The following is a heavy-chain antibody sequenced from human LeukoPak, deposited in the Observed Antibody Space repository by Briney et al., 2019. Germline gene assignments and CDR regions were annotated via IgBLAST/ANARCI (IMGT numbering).Heavy chain of an antibody. CDR3: ARASSSGYYWFQN. Sequence: ASVKVSCKASGGTFSSYALSWVRQAPGQGLEWMGGIIPILGSSNYAQKFQGRVTFTTDESTSIVYMELSSLSSEDTAVYYCARASSSGYYWFQNWGQGTLVTVSS. D-gene: IGHD3-22*01. CDR1: GGTFSSYA. V-gene: IGHV1-69*05. CDR2: IIPILGSS. J-gene: IGHJ1*01.